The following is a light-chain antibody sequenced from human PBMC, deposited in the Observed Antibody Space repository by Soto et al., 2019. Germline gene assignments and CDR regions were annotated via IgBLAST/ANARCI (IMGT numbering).Light chain of an antibody. V-gene: IGKV1-5*03. CDR2: KAS. Sequence: DIQMTQSPSTLSASVGDRVTITCRASQSVDTCLAWSQQKPGKAPHLLLYKASRLETGVSSRFSGSGSVTEFPLTISSLQPDDFAPYYCLQFYRSPWTFGEGTKVEIK. J-gene: IGKJ1*01. CDR3: LQFYRSPWT. CDR1: QSVDTC.